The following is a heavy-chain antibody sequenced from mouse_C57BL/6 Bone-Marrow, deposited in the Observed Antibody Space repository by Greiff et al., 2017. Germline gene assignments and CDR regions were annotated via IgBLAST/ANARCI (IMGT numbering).Heavy chain of an antibody. D-gene: IGHD3-2*02. CDR1: GYTFTSYW. CDR2: IHPSDSDT. CDR3: AICASTAQATGAMDY. Sequence: QVQLQQPGAELVKPGASVKVSCKASGYTFTSYWMHWVKQSPGQGLEWIGRIHPSDSDTNYNQKFKGKATLTVDKSSSTAYMQLSSLTSEDSAVYYGAICASTAQATGAMDYWGQGTSVTVSS. J-gene: IGHJ4*01. V-gene: IGHV1-74*01.